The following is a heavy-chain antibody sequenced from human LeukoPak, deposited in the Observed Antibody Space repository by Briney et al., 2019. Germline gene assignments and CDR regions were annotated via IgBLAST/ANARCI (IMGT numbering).Heavy chain of an antibody. CDR2: IYYSGST. V-gene: IGHV4-31*03. D-gene: IGHD3-16*02. J-gene: IGHJ3*02. CDR1: GGSISSGGYY. CDR3: ASSEMITFGGVIVIGAFDI. Sequence: SETLSLTCTVSGGSISSGGYYWSWIRQHPGKGLEWIGYIYYSGSTYYNPSLKSRVTISVDTSKNQFSLKLSSVTAADTAVYHCASSEMITFGGVIVIGAFDIWGQGTMVTVSS.